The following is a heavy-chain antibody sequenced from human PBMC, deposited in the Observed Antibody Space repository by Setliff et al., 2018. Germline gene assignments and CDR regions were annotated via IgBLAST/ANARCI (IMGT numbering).Heavy chain of an antibody. D-gene: IGHD3-10*01. V-gene: IGHV4-4*08. CDR2: TQTSGNT. Sequence: PSETLSLTCTVSGGSISRDHWSWIRKPPGKGLEWIGYTQTSGNTYYNASPKSRVTISVDTSRNQFSLKLSSVTAADTAVYYCARHVGSRSRGYNYYYYYMDVWGKGTTVTVSS. J-gene: IGHJ6*03. CDR1: GGSISRDH. CDR3: ARHVGSRSRGYNYYYYYMDV.